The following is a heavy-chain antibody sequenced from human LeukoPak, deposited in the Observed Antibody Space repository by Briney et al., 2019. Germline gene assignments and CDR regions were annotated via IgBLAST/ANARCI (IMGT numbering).Heavy chain of an antibody. Sequence: ASVKVSCKASGYTFTGYYMHWVRQAPGQGLEWMGWINPNSGGTNYAQKFQGRVTMTRGTSISTAYMELSRLRSDDTAVYYCARVTYYYDSSGYSAFDYWGQGTLVTVSP. CDR3: ARVTYYYDSSGYSAFDY. CDR1: GYTFTGYY. J-gene: IGHJ4*02. D-gene: IGHD3-22*01. V-gene: IGHV1-2*02. CDR2: INPNSGGT.